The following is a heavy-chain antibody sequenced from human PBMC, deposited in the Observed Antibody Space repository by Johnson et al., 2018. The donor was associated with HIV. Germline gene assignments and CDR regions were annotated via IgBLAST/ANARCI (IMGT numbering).Heavy chain of an antibody. D-gene: IGHD4-17*01. CDR1: GFTFSDYG. Sequence: QVQLVESGGGVVQPGRSLRLSCAASGFTFSDYGIHWVRQAPGKGLEWVAVVWSDGNNRYYADSVKGRFTISRDNPKNTLYLQMSSLRAEDTAVYYCARDSTAGPDKGLDYVGAFDIWGQGTMVTVSS. V-gene: IGHV3-33*01. CDR3: ARDSTAGPDKGLDYVGAFDI. CDR2: VWSDGNNR. J-gene: IGHJ3*02.